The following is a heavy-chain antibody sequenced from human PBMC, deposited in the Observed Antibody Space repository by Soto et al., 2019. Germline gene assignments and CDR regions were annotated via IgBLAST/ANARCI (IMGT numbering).Heavy chain of an antibody. J-gene: IGHJ6*03. V-gene: IGHV3-53*04. CDR1: GFTVSSNY. CDR2: IYSGGST. CDR3: ARAVGEPYYYYYMDV. D-gene: IGHD3-10*01. Sequence: GGSLRLSCAASGFTVSSNYMSWVRQAPGKGLEWVSVIYSGGSTYYADSVKGRFTISRHNSKNTLYLQMNSLRAEDTAVYYCARAVGEPYYYYYMDVWGKGTTVTVSS.